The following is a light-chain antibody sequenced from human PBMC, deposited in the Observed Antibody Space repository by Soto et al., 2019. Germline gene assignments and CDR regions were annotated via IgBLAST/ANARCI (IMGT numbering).Light chain of an antibody. CDR3: LLYVSSGLWV. CDR1: SGSVSTSHN. J-gene: IGLJ3*02. Sequence: QTVVTQEPSFSVSPGGTVTLTCGLSSGSVSTSHNPSWYQQTPGQPPRTLMYSANTRSSGVPDRCSGSFLGNKAALTITGAKAVDEGDCYCLLYVSSGLWVFGGGTKLT. V-gene: IGLV8-61*01. CDR2: SAN.